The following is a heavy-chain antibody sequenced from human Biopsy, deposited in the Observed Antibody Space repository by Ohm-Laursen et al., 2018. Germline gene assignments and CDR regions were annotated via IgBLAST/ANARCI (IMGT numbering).Heavy chain of an antibody. D-gene: IGHD4/OR15-4a*01. CDR3: ARGPYGDNAGAFDV. CDR1: GFSISSGHY. Sequence: TLSLTCAVFGFSISSGHYWAWIRQPPGKGLEWIGTISHTGTTIYNPSLKSRLTISVDKSKNHFSLRLTSVTAADTATYFCARGPYGDNAGAFDVWGQGTVVTVSS. CDR2: ISHTGTT. J-gene: IGHJ3*01. V-gene: IGHV4-38-2*01.